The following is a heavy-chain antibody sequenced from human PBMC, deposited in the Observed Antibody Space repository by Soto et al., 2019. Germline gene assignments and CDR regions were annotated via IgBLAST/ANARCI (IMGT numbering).Heavy chain of an antibody. V-gene: IGHV3-30*18. CDR3: AKDQRIVVVVAALDY. D-gene: IGHD2-15*01. CDR1: GFTFSSYG. Sequence: QVPLVESGGGVVQPGRSLRLSCAASGFTFSSYGMHWVRQAPGKGLEWVAVISYDGSNKYYADSVKGRFTLSRDNSKNTLYLQMNSLRAEDTAVYYCAKDQRIVVVVAALDYWGQGTLVTVSS. CDR2: ISYDGSNK. J-gene: IGHJ4*02.